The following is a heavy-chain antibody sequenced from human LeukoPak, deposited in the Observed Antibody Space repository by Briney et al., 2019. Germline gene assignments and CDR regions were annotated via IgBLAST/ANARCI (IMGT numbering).Heavy chain of an antibody. Sequence: ASVNVSCKASGYTFTGYYMHWVRQAPGQGLEWMGWINPNSGGTNYAQKFQGWVTMTRDTSISTAYMELSRLRSDDTAVYYCARDVSGPVSWFDPWGQGTLVTVSS. CDR2: INPNSGGT. J-gene: IGHJ5*02. V-gene: IGHV1-2*04. CDR3: ARDVSGPVSWFDP. CDR1: GYTFTGYY. D-gene: IGHD2/OR15-2a*01.